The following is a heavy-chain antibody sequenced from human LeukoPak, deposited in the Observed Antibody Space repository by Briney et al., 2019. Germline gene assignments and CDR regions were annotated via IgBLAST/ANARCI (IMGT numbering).Heavy chain of an antibody. CDR3: ARTAIFSPFSFDY. CDR1: RYTFTGYY. CDR2: INPDSGGT. Sequence: VASVKVSCKSSRYTFTGYYMHWVRQAPGQGLEWMGWINPDSGGTNYAQKFQGRVTMTRDTSSSTAYMELSRLRSDDTAVYYCARTAIFSPFSFDYWGQGTLVTVSS. V-gene: IGHV1-2*02. J-gene: IGHJ4*02. D-gene: IGHD3-9*01.